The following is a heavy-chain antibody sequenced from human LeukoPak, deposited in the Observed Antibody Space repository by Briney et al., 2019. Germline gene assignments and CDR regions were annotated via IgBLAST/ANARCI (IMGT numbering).Heavy chain of an antibody. CDR1: GFTFSSYS. V-gene: IGHV3-23*01. J-gene: IGHJ3*02. D-gene: IGHD3-10*01. Sequence: GVSLRLSCAASGFTFSSYSMSWGRQAPGKGLEWVSAISGSGGSTYYADSGKGRFTISRANSKNPLYLQMNSLRAEDTAVYYCAKVSWFGELLGAFDIWGQGTMVTVSS. CDR2: ISGSGGST. CDR3: AKVSWFGELLGAFDI.